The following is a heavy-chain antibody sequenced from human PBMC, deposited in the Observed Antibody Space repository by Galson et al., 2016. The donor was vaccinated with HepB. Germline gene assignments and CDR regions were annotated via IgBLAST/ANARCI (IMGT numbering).Heavy chain of an antibody. D-gene: IGHD2-2*02. J-gene: IGHJ6*02. Sequence: SETLSLTCTVSSDPVTSDTYYWSWVRQSPGKGLDWIGYIHDSGNTNYNPSIKSRVTISRDTSKNQFFLELASVTAADTAVYYCARDEGFYNGMDVWGQGTTVTVAS. CDR3: ARDEGFYNGMDV. CDR1: SDPVTSDTYY. V-gene: IGHV4-61*01. CDR2: IHDSGNT.